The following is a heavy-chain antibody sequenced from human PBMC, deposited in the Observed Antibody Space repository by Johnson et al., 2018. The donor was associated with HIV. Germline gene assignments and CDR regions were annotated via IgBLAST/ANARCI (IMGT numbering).Heavy chain of an antibody. CDR2: ISYDGGTE. J-gene: IGHJ3*01. CDR1: GFTFDEYG. CDR3: AKTYYGGNDDAFDL. D-gene: IGHD4-23*01. Sequence: QMLLVESGGGLVQPGGSLRLSCAVSGFTFDEYGMSWVRQAPGKGLEWVAFISYDGGTESYADSVKGRFTVSRDNSKNALFLQMNNLGPEDAGIYFCAKTYYGGNDDAFDLWGQGTMVTVSS. V-gene: IGHV3-30*18.